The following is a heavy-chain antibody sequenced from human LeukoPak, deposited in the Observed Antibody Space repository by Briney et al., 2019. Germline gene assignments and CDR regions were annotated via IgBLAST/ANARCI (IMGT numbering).Heavy chain of an antibody. CDR1: GYTFTDYY. CDR2: VDPEDGEK. CDR3: ATAYSSSSDFDY. J-gene: IGHJ4*02. D-gene: IGHD6-6*01. V-gene: IGHV1-69-2*01. Sequence: ATVKISCKVSGYTFTDYYMHWVQQAPGKGREWMGLVDPEDGEKIYAEKFQGRVTITADTSTDTAYMELSSLRSEDTAVYYCATAYSSSSDFDYWGQGTLVTVSS.